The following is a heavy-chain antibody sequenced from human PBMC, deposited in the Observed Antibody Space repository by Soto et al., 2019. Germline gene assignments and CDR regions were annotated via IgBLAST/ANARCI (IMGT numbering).Heavy chain of an antibody. J-gene: IGHJ6*02. CDR1: GFSLNNTRMG. V-gene: IGHV2-26*01. CDR2: IFSNDEK. CDR3: ALDQWIQLWPDYYYYVMDF. D-gene: IGHD5-18*01. Sequence: FGPTLVNHTETLTLTFTVSGFSLNNTRMGVSLIRQPPGKALEWLAYIFSNDEKSYSTSLKSRLTISKDTSKSQVVLTMTNMDPVDTATYYCALDQWIQLWPDYYYYVMDFWVQGTTVTVSS.